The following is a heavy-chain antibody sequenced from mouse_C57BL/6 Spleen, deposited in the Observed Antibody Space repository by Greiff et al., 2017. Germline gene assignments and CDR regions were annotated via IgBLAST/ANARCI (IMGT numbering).Heavy chain of an antibody. V-gene: IGHV1-12*01. D-gene: IGHD1-1*01. J-gene: IGHJ2*01. CDR3: ARNYYGSSYYFDY. CDR2: IYPGNGDT. Sequence: QVQLQQSGAELVRPGASVKMSCKASGYKFTSYNMHWVKQTPRQGLEWIGAIYPGNGDTSYNQKFKVKATLTVDKSSSTAYMQLNSLTSEDSAVYFCARNYYGSSYYFDYWGQGTTLTVSS. CDR1: GYKFTSYN.